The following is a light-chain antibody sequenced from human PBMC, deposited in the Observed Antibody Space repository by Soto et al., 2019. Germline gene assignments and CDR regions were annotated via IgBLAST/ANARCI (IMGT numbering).Light chain of an antibody. V-gene: IGLV2-23*01. Sequence: QSALTQPASVSGSPGQSITISCTGTISDIETYNLVSWYQQYPGKAPKLLIYEDSKRPSGVSDRFSGSKSVNTASLTIYGLQAEDEADYHCCSFAGRNTVVFGAGTKLTVL. CDR2: EDS. CDR3: CSFAGRNTVV. J-gene: IGLJ1*01. CDR1: ISDIETYNL.